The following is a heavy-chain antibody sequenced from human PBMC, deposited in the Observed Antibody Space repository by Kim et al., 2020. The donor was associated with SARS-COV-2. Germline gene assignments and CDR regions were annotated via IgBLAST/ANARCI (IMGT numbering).Heavy chain of an antibody. J-gene: IGHJ6*02. Sequence: SVKVSCKASGGTFSSYAISWVRQAPGQGLEWMGGIIPIFGTANYAQKFQGRVTITADESTSTAYMELSSLRSEDTAVYYCARGYYDSRGIYGMDVWGQGTTVTVSS. D-gene: IGHD3-22*01. CDR2: IIPIFGTA. CDR3: ARGYYDSRGIYGMDV. CDR1: GGTFSSYA. V-gene: IGHV1-69*13.